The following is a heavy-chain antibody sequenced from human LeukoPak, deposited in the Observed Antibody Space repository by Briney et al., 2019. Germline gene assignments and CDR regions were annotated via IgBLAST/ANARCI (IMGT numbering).Heavy chain of an antibody. CDR2: ISSSSSYT. J-gene: IGHJ4*02. CDR1: GFTFSDYY. D-gene: IGHD3-10*01. CDR3: ARLWFAELYFDY. V-gene: IGHV3-11*06. Sequence: GGSLRLSCAASGFTFSDYYMSWIRQAPGKGLEWVSYISSSSSYTNYADSVKGRFTISRDNAKNSLYLQMNSLRAEDTAVYYCARLWFAELYFDYWGQGTLVTVSS.